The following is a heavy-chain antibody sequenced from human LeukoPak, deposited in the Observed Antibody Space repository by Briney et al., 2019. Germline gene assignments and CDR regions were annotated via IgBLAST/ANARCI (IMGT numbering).Heavy chain of an antibody. D-gene: IGHD2-2*01. V-gene: IGHV4-34*01. Sequence: PSETLSLTCAVYGGSFSGYYWSWIRQPPGKGLEWIGEINHSGSTNYNPSLKSRVTISVDTSKNQFSLKLSSVTAADTAVYYCARARGDIVVVPAAKHPQPDNWNDPFDYWGQGTLVTVSS. CDR2: INHSGST. J-gene: IGHJ4*02. CDR3: ARARGDIVVVPAAKHPQPDNWNDPFDY. CDR1: GGSFSGYY.